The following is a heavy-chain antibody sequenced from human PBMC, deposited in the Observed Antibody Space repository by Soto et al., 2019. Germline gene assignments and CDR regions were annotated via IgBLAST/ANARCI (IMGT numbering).Heavy chain of an antibody. CDR1: GYTFTSYG. J-gene: IGHJ4*02. V-gene: IGHV1-18*01. CDR2: ISSYNGNT. D-gene: IGHD2-2*01. CDR3: ARDLFGVVVPAAENWDY. Sequence: QVQLVQSGAEVKKPGASVKVSCKASGYTFTSYGISWVRQAPGQGLEWMGWISSYNGNTNYAQKLQGRVTMTTDTTTSTAYMELRSLRSDDTAGYYCARDLFGVVVPAAENWDYSGQGALVPVSS.